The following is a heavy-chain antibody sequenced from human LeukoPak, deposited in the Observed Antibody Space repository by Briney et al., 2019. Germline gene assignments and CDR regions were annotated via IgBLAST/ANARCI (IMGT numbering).Heavy chain of an antibody. CDR3: ARSNNVLFAGDH. CDR1: GDTFSSYA. V-gene: IGHV1-69*01. Sequence: GSSVKVSCKPAGDTFSSYAFSWLRQAPGQRLEWMGAIIPMSGTTHYAQNFQGRVTITSDESTRTVYLEVTSLRSEDTALYYCARSNNVLFAGDHWGQGTLVTVSS. CDR2: IIPMSGTT. J-gene: IGHJ4*02. D-gene: IGHD3-10*02.